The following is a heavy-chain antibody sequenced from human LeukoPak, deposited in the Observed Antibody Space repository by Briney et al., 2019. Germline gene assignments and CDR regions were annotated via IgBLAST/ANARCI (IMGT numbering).Heavy chain of an antibody. CDR3: ARDGYSGNDGL. J-gene: IGHJ4*02. Sequence: SETLSLTCTVSGGSISSYYWSWIRQPPGKGLEWIGYIYHSWSTNYNPSLKSRVTISVDTSKNQFSLRLSSVTAADTAVYYCARDGYSGNDGLWGQGTLVTVSS. D-gene: IGHD5-12*01. V-gene: IGHV4-59*01. CDR1: GGSISSYY. CDR2: IYHSWST.